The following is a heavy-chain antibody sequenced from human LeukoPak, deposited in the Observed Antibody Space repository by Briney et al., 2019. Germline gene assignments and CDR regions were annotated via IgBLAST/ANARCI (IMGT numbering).Heavy chain of an antibody. CDR2: MNPNSGNT. CDR1: GYTFTSYD. Sequence: GSSVKVSCKASGYTFTSYDINWVRQATGQGLEWMGWMNPNSGNTGYAQKFQGRVTMTRNTSISTAYMELSSLRSEDTAVYYCARAHDFWSGYPDYWGQGTLVTVSS. V-gene: IGHV1-8*01. D-gene: IGHD3-3*01. CDR3: ARAHDFWSGYPDY. J-gene: IGHJ4*02.